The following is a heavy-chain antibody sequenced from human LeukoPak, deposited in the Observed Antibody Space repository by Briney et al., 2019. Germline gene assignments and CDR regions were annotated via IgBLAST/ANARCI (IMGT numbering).Heavy chain of an antibody. CDR1: GGSISSSRYY. D-gene: IGHD5-18*01. CDR2: IYYSGST. Sequence: SETLSLTCTVSGGSISSSRYYWGWIRQPPGKGLEWIGSIYYSGSTYYNPSLKSRVTISVDTSKNQFSLKLSSVTAADTAVYYCARRAYSYGNNWFDPWGQGTLVTVSA. CDR3: ARRAYSYGNNWFDP. V-gene: IGHV4-39*01. J-gene: IGHJ5*02.